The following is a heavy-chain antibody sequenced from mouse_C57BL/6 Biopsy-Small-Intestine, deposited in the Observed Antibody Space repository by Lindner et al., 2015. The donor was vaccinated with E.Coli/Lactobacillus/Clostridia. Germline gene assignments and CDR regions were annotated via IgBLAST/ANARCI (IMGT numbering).Heavy chain of an antibody. J-gene: IGHJ2*01. D-gene: IGHD1-1*01. CDR3: AREKDYYYGSSLDY. CDR2: IYPGSGST. CDR1: GYTFTSYW. Sequence: VQLQESGAGLVKPGASVKMSCKASGYTFTSYWITWVKQRPGQGLEWIGDIYPGSGSTNYNEKFKNKATLTVDTSSSTAYMQLSSLTSEDSAVYFCAREKDYYYGSSLDYWGQGTTLTVSS. V-gene: IGHV1-55*01.